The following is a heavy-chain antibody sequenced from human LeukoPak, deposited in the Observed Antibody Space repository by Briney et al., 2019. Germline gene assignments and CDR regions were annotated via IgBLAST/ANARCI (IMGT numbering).Heavy chain of an antibody. V-gene: IGHV3-21*01. J-gene: IGHJ4*02. CDR3: VVGHTQSKDYDFWSSYFDY. CDR2: ISSNSNYR. Sequence: GGSLRLSCAASGFTFSTYSMNWVRQAPGKGLEWVSCISSNSNYRNYANSVKGRFTISRDNAKSSLYLQMNSLRAEDTAVYYCVVGHTQSKDYDFWSSYFDYWGQGTLVTVSS. CDR1: GFTFSTYS. D-gene: IGHD3-3*01.